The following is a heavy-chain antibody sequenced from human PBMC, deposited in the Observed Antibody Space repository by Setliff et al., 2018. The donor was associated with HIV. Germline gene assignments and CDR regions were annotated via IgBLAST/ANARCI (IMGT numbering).Heavy chain of an antibody. CDR1: GDYISNTNW. CDR2: IFYNGST. Sequence: SETLSLTCAVSGDYISNTNWWSWVRQTPGKGLEWIGEIFYNGSTYYNPSLKSRITISVDTSKSQFSLKLSSVTAADTAVYYCARLPDYWGQGTLVTVS. J-gene: IGHJ4*02. V-gene: IGHV4-4*02. CDR3: ARLPDY.